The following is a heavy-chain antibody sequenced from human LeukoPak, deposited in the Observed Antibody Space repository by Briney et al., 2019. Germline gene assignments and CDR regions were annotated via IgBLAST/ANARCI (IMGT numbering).Heavy chain of an antibody. Sequence: GGSLRLSCAAPGFTFSSYWMSWVRQAPGKGLEWVANIKQDGSEKYYVDSVKGRFTISRDNAKNSLYLQMNSLRAEDTAVYYCARDNPVDPWGQGTLVTVSS. CDR3: ARDNPVDP. D-gene: IGHD1-14*01. CDR2: IKQDGSEK. CDR1: GFTFSSYW. V-gene: IGHV3-7*01. J-gene: IGHJ5*02.